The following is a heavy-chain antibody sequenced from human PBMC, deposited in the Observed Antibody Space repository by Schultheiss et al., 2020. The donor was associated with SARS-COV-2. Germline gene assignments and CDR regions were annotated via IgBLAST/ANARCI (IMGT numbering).Heavy chain of an antibody. J-gene: IGHJ4*01. D-gene: IGHD4-17*01. CDR2: ISYDGSNK. V-gene: IGHV3-30*18. CDR1: GFTFSSYG. CDR3: AKNYGDYVVDY. Sequence: GGSLRLSCAASGFTFSSYGMHWVRQAPGKGLEWVAVISYDGSNKYYADSVKGRFTISRDNSKNTLYLQMNSLRAEDTAVYYCAKNYGDYVVDYWGRNPGHRLL.